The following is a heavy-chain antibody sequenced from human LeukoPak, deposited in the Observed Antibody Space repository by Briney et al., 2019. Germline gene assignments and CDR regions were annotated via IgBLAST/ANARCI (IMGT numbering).Heavy chain of an antibody. CDR2: IYLGDSDT. V-gene: IGHV5-51*01. D-gene: IGHD3-22*01. CDR1: GYSFTSYW. Sequence: GESLKISCKGSGYSFTSYWIGWVRQMPGKGLEWMGIIYLGDSDTRYGPSFQGQVTISADKSISTAYLQWSSLKASDTAMYYCARLRYYDSSGYYPNYFDYWGQGTLVTVSS. J-gene: IGHJ4*02. CDR3: ARLRYYDSSGYYPNYFDY.